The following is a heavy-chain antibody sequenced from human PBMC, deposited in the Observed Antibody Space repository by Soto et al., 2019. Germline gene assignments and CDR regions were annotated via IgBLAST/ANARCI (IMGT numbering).Heavy chain of an antibody. D-gene: IGHD1-1*01. CDR2: IGDSAADT. CDR1: GFTFSSYA. V-gene: IGHV3-23*01. Sequence: EVQVLESGGGLVEPGGSLRLSCAASGFTFSSYAMSWVRQAPGKGLEWVSGIGDSAADTHYADSVKGRFTISRDNSKNTLFLQMSSLRAEDTALYYCAKESLERHADFDCWGQGTQVTVSS. CDR3: AKESLERHADFDC. J-gene: IGHJ4*02.